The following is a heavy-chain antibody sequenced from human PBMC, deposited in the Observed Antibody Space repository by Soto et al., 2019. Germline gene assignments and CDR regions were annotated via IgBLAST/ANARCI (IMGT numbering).Heavy chain of an antibody. D-gene: IGHD4-4*01. Sequence: GASVKVSCKASGGTFSSYAISWVRQAPGQGLEWMGGIIPIFGTANYAQKFQGRVTITADESTSTAYMELSSLSSEDTAVYYCARDAVYSNYVNYYYYGMDVWGQGTTVTVSS. V-gene: IGHV1-69*13. CDR3: ARDAVYSNYVNYYYYGMDV. CDR2: IIPIFGTA. CDR1: GGTFSSYA. J-gene: IGHJ6*02.